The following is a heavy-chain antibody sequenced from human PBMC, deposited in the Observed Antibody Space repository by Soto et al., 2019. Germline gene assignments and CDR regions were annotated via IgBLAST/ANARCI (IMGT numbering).Heavy chain of an antibody. CDR3: TNVGGTSLPPIPVDY. V-gene: IGHV3-23*01. Sequence: EVQLLESGGGLVQPGGSLRLSCAASGFTFSSYAMNWVRQAPGKGLEWVSTISGSGDNTYYADSVKGRFTISRDNSKNTLYLHMNSLRAEDTALYYCTNVGGTSLPPIPVDYWGQGTQVTVSS. CDR1: GFTFSSYA. J-gene: IGHJ4*02. D-gene: IGHD2-2*02. CDR2: ISGSGDNT.